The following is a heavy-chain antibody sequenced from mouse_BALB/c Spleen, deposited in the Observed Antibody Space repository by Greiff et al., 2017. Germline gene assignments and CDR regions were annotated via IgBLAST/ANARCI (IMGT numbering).Heavy chain of an antibody. D-gene: IGHD2-3*01. V-gene: IGHV5-6*01. Sequence: EVQVVESGGDLVKPGGSLKLSCAASGFTFSSYGMSWVRQTPDKRLEWVATISSGGSYTYYPDSVKGRFTISRDNAKTTLYLQMSSLKSEDTAMYYCARHDDYSWFAYWGQGTLVTVSA. CDR2: ISSGGSYT. J-gene: IGHJ3*01. CDR1: GFTFSSYG. CDR3: ARHDDYSWFAY.